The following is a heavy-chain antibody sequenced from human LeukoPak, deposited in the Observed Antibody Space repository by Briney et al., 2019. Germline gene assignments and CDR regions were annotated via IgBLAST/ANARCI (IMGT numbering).Heavy chain of an antibody. D-gene: IGHD4-17*01. V-gene: IGHV4-39*01. CDR3: ARDFGDFRTDY. Sequence: KTSETLSLTCTVSGASISSTVHYWAWIRQSPGKGLEWIGSSDYSGGTTYNPSLNSRVTVSVDTSKNQFSLKPTSVTAADTAVYYCARDFGDFRTDYWGQGTLVTVSS. CDR1: GASISSTVHY. J-gene: IGHJ4*02. CDR2: SDYSGGT.